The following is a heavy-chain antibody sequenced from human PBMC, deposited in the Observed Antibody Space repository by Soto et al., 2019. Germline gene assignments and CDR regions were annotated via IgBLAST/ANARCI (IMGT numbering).Heavy chain of an antibody. J-gene: IGHJ6*03. CDR3: ARAARYSYGYGSYYYYYMDV. D-gene: IGHD5-18*01. CDR2: INHSGST. Sequence: SETLSLTCAVYGGSFSGYYWSWIRQPPGKGLEWIGEINHSGSTNYNPSLKSRVTISVDTSKNQFSLKLSSVTAADTAVYYCARAARYSYGYGSYYYYYMDVWGKGTTVTVSS. CDR1: GGSFSGYY. V-gene: IGHV4-34*01.